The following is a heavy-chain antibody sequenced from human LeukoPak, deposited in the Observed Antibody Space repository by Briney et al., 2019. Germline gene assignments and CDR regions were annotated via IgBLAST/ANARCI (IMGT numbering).Heavy chain of an antibody. Sequence: SETLSLTCAVYGGSFSGYYWSWIRQPPGKGLEWIGEINHSGSTNYNPSLKSRVTISVDTSKNQFSLKLSSVAAADTAVYYCARLPRGSGWYGMDVWGKGTTVTVSS. CDR2: INHSGST. J-gene: IGHJ6*04. D-gene: IGHD6-19*01. CDR3: ARLPRGSGWYGMDV. V-gene: IGHV4-34*01. CDR1: GGSFSGYY.